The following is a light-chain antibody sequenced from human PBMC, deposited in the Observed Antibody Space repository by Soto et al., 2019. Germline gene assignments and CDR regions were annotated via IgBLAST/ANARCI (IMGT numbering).Light chain of an antibody. CDR1: QSVRNAY. V-gene: IGKV3-20*01. J-gene: IGKJ2*01. Sequence: EILLTQSPGTLSLSPGERATLFCRASQSVRNAYLAWSQQKPGKAPRLLIYGASGRATGIPDRFSGSGSGTDFTLTISRLEPEDFAVDYCQQYGSSPYTFGQGTKLEI. CDR2: GAS. CDR3: QQYGSSPYT.